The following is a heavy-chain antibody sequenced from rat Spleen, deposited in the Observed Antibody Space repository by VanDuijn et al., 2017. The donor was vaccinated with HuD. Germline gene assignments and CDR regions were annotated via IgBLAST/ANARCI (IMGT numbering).Heavy chain of an antibody. CDR3: ARGGRTEGPGFFDY. CDR1: GFSLTSYT. J-gene: IGHJ2*01. D-gene: IGHD1-11*01. V-gene: IGHV2-6*01. CDR2: ISSGGNT. Sequence: QVQLKESGPGLVQPSQTLSLTCTVSGFSLTSYTVSWVRQPPGKGLEWIAAISSGGNTYYNSALKSRLSISRDTSKSQVFLKMNSLQTEDTATYYCARGGRTEGPGFFDYWGQGVMVTVSS.